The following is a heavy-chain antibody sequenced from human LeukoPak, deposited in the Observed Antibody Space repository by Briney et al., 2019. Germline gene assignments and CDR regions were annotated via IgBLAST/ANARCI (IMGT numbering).Heavy chain of an antibody. D-gene: IGHD2-2*01. CDR1: GGTFSSYA. Sequence: VASVKVSCKASGGTFSSYAISWVRQAPGQGLEWMRGIIPIFGTANYAQKFQGRVTITADESTSTAYMELRSLRSEDTAVYYCATAIVVVPAALVRSYYMDVWGKGTTVTVSS. CDR2: IIPIFGTA. V-gene: IGHV1-69*13. CDR3: ATAIVVVPAALVRSYYMDV. J-gene: IGHJ6*03.